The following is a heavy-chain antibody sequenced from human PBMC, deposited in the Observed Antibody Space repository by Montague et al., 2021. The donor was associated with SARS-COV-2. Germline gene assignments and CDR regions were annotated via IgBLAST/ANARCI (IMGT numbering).Heavy chain of an antibody. CDR2: IYYGGST. J-gene: IGHJ4*02. D-gene: IGHD2-15*01. CDR1: GGSISTYYY. Sequence: SETLSLTCTVSGGSISTYYYWGWIRQPPGKGLEWIGSIYYGGSTYYNPSLKSRVTISVDASMNHFSLKLSSVTAADTAVYYWARDQGVYCSGGSCYNFDYWGQGTLVTVSS. CDR3: ARDQGVYCSGGSCYNFDY. V-gene: IGHV4-39*02.